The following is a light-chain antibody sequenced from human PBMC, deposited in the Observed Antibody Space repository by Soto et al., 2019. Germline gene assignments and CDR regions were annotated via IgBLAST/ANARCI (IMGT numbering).Light chain of an antibody. Sequence: EIVLTQSPATLSLSPGERATLSCRASQSVDRYLAWYQQKPGQAPRLLIYDVSKRATGIPARFSGSGSGTDFTLLISSLEPEDFAVYYCQQRTDWPRFTFGPGTKVDV. CDR2: DVS. V-gene: IGKV3-11*01. CDR3: QQRTDWPRFT. J-gene: IGKJ3*01. CDR1: QSVDRY.